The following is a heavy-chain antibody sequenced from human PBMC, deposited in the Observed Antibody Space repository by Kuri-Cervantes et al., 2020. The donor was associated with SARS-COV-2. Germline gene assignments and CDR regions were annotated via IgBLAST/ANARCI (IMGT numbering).Heavy chain of an antibody. V-gene: IGHV1-69*06. J-gene: IGHJ4*02. Sequence: KISCKASGYTFTSYGISWVRQAPGQGLEWMGGIIPIFGTANYAQKFQGRVTITADKSTSTAYMELSSLRSEDTAVYYCARGGEMATITPTFDSWGQGTLVTVSS. CDR1: GYTFTSYG. CDR2: IIPIFGTA. D-gene: IGHD5-24*01. CDR3: ARGGEMATITPTFDS.